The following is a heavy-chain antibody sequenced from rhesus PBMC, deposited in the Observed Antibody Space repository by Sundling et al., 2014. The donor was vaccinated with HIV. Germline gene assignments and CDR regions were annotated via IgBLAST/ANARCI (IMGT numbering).Heavy chain of an antibody. Sequence: QVQLQESGPGLVKPSETLSLTCAVSGGSFSGHYWGWIRQPPGKTLEWLAHIYWDDDKRYSTSLKSRLTISKDTSKNQVVLTMTNMDPVDTATYFCARIPGYNGARYFDLWGPGAQSPSPQ. CDR3: ARIPGYNGARYFDL. V-gene: IGHV2-174*02. CDR2: IYWDDDK. D-gene: IGHD5-42*01. CDR1: GGSFSGHY. J-gene: IGHJ2*01.